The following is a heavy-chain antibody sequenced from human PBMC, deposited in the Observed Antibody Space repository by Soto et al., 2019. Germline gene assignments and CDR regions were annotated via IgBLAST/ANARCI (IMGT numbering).Heavy chain of an antibody. Sequence: QLLESGPGLVKPSETLSLTCTVSGGSISSSSYYWGWIRQPPGKGLEWIGSIYYSGSTYYNPSLKSRVTISVDTSKNQFSLKLSSVTAADTAVYYCARQRRIAARFPDYWGQGTLVTVSS. CDR2: IYYSGST. J-gene: IGHJ4*02. CDR3: ARQRRIAARFPDY. V-gene: IGHV4-39*01. CDR1: GGSISSSSYY. D-gene: IGHD6-6*01.